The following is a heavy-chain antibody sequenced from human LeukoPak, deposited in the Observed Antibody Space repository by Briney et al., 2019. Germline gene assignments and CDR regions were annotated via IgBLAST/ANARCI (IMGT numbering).Heavy chain of an antibody. J-gene: IGHJ4*02. V-gene: IGHV4-4*02. CDR1: GGSISSSNW. D-gene: IGHD6-19*01. CDR3: ASPSGYSSGWYGY. CDR2: IYHSGST. Sequence: SGTLSLTCAVPGGSISSSNWWSWVRQPPGKGLEWIGEIYHSGSTNYNPSLKSRVTISVDKSKNQFSLKLSSVTAADTAVYYCASPSGYSSGWYGYWGQGTLVTASS.